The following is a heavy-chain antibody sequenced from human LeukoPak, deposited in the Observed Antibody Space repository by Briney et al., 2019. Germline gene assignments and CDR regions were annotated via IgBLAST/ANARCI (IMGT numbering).Heavy chain of an antibody. CDR3: AKDSFTGRTFFDQ. CDR1: GFTFGNYA. Sequence: GGSLRLSCAASGFTFGNYAMGWVRQAQGKGLEWVSSISPTGGRTNYADSVQGRFTLSRDNSKNTMYLEMNSLTAGDAAIYYCAKDSFTGRTFFDQWGQGILVTVSS. V-gene: IGHV3-23*01. CDR2: ISPTGGRT. D-gene: IGHD3-9*01. J-gene: IGHJ4*02.